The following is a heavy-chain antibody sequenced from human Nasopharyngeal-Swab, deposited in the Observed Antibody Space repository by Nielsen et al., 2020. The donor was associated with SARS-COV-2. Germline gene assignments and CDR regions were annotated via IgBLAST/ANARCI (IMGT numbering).Heavy chain of an antibody. J-gene: IGHJ5*02. Sequence: WIRQPPGKGLEWVSYISSSSSTIYYADSVKGRFTISRDNAKNSLYLQMNSLRDEDTAVYYCARDLDGDYVGSHWFDPWGQGTLVTVSS. CDR2: ISSSSSTI. CDR3: ARDLDGDYVGSHWFDP. D-gene: IGHD4-17*01. V-gene: IGHV3-48*02.